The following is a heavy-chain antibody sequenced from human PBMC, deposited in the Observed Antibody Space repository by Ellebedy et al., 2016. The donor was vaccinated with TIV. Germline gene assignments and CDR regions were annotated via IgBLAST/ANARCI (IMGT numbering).Heavy chain of an antibody. CDR2: ST. CDR3: ARDGGYDAYLDY. Sequence: STSYADSVQGRFTISRDNAKNTLYLQMNSLRAEDTAVYYSARDGGYDAYLDYWGQGILVTVSS. J-gene: IGHJ4*02. V-gene: IGHV3-74*01. D-gene: IGHD5-12*01.